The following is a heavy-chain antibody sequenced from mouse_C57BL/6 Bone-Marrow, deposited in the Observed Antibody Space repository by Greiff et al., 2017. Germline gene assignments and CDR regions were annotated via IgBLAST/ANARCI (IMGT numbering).Heavy chain of an antibody. Sequence: VQLQQSGPVLVKPGASVKMSCKASGYTFTDYYMNWVKQSHGKSLEWIGVINPYNGGTSYNQKFKGKATLTVDKSSSTAYMELNSLTSEDSAVYYCARPHYGSSLDDWGQGTTLTVSS. CDR2: INPYNGGT. CDR3: ARPHYGSSLDD. D-gene: IGHD1-1*01. V-gene: IGHV1-19*01. J-gene: IGHJ2*01. CDR1: GYTFTDYY.